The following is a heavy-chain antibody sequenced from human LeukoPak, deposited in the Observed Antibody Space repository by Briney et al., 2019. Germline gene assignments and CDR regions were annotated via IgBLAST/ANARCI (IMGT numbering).Heavy chain of an antibody. CDR1: GYTFTSYG. Sequence: GASVKVSCKASGYTFTSYGISWVRQAPGQGLEWMGWISAYNGNTNYAQKLQGRVTMTTDTSTSTAYMELRSLRSDDTAVYYCARDIVVVVAASRYYYYGMDVWGKGTTVTVSS. D-gene: IGHD2-15*01. CDR3: ARDIVVVVAASRYYYYGMDV. V-gene: IGHV1-18*04. CDR2: ISAYNGNT. J-gene: IGHJ6*04.